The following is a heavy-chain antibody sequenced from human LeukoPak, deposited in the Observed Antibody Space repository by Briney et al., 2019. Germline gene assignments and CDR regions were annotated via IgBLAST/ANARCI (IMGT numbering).Heavy chain of an antibody. J-gene: IGHJ5*02. V-gene: IGHV1-18*04. CDR2: ISAYNGNT. CDR3: ARDKTSSGRRGNWFDP. D-gene: IGHD6-25*01. Sequence: ASVKVSCKASGYTFTSYGISWVRRAPGQGLEWMGWISAYNGNTNYAQKLQGRVTMTTDTSTSTAYMELRSLRSDDTAVYYCARDKTSSGRRGNWFDPWGQGTLVTVSS. CDR1: GYTFTSYG.